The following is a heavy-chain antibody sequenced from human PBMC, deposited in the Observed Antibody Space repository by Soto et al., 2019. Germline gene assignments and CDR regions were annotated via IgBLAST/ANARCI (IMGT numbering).Heavy chain of an antibody. Sequence: ILSCAASGFTFSSYAMHWVRQAPGKGLEWVAVISYDGSNKYYADSVKGRFTISRDNSKNTLYLQMNSLRAEDTAVYYCARDALYYYDSSGLNWYFDLWGRGTLVTVSS. CDR1: GFTFSSYA. J-gene: IGHJ2*01. CDR2: ISYDGSNK. CDR3: ARDALYYYDSSGLNWYFDL. D-gene: IGHD3-22*01. V-gene: IGHV3-30-3*01.